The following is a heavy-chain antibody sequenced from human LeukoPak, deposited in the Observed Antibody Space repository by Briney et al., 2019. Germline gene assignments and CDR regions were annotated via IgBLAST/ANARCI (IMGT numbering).Heavy chain of an antibody. V-gene: IGHV3-30-3*01. CDR2: ISYDGSNK. D-gene: IGHD2-15*01. J-gene: IGHJ4*02. Sequence: GGSLRLSCAASGFTFSSYAMHWVRQAPGKGLEWVAVISYDGSNKYYADSVKGLFTISRDNSKNTLYLQMNSLRAEDTAVYYCARGPDIVVVVAAYYFDYWGQGTLVTVSS. CDR1: GFTFSSYA. CDR3: ARGPDIVVVVAAYYFDY.